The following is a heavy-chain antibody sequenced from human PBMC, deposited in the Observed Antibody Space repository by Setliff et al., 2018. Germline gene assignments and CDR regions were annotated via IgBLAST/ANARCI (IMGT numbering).Heavy chain of an antibody. Sequence: SETLSLTCGVHGGSFSGYQWTWIRQPPGKGLEWIGEINQSGSANYNPSLKSRASLSVDTSEKQLSLTLNSVTVADTAVYYCRFWSGSYNNDYWGRGTLVTVSS. CDR2: INQSGSA. J-gene: IGHJ4*02. V-gene: IGHV4-34*01. CDR1: GGSFSGYQ. CDR3: RFWSGSYNNDY. D-gene: IGHD3-3*01.